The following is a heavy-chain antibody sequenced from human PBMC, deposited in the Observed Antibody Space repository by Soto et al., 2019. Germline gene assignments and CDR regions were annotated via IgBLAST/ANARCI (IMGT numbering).Heavy chain of an antibody. J-gene: IGHJ4*02. D-gene: IGHD2-21*02. Sequence: DTLSLTCAVYSGSFSGYYCIWIRQPPLKGLEWIGYIYYSGSTNYNPSLKSRVTISVDTSKNQFSLKLSSVTAADTAVYYCVRGVTDFDYWGQGTLVTVSS. V-gene: IGHV4-59*07. CDR1: SGSFSGYY. CDR3: VRGVTDFDY. CDR2: IYYSGST.